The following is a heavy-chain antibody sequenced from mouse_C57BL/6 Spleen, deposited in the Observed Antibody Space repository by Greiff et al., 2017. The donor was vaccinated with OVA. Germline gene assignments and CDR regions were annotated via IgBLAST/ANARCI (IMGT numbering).Heavy chain of an antibody. CDR1: GYTFTDYY. CDR2: INPNNGGT. CDR3: AKYYGSSSYYAMDY. V-gene: IGHV1-26*01. D-gene: IGHD1-1*01. J-gene: IGHJ4*01. Sequence: EVQLQQSGPELVKPGASVKISCKASGYTFTDYYMNWVKQSHGKSLEWIGDINPNNGGTSYNQKFKGKATLTVDKSSSTAYMELRSLTSEDSAVYYCAKYYGSSSYYAMDYWGQGTSVTVSS.